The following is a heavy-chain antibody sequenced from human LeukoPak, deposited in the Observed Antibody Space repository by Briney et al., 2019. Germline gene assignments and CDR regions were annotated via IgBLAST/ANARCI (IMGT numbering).Heavy chain of an antibody. V-gene: IGHV4-61*02. CDR3: ARAQRPYDFWSGYYKPRMDWFDP. CDR1: GGSISSGGYY. J-gene: IGHJ5*02. D-gene: IGHD3-3*01. Sequence: ASETLSLTCTVSGGSISSGGYYWSWIRQPAGQGLEWIGRIYTSGSTNYNPSLKSRVTMSVDTSKNQFSLKLSSVTAADTAVYYCARAQRPYDFWSGYYKPRMDWFDPWGQGTLVTVSS. CDR2: IYTSGST.